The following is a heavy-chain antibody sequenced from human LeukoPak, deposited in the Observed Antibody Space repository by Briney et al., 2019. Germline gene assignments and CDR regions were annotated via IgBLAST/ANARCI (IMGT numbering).Heavy chain of an antibody. CDR3: AKSILEGPYYYYMDV. CDR1: GFDFSSNG. V-gene: IGHV3-30*02. D-gene: IGHD3-3*01. J-gene: IGHJ6*03. Sequence: GGSLRLSCGASGFDFSSNGMHWVRQDPGKGLEWVAFILNDGSNEYYADSVKGRFTISRDNSENTLYLQMNSLRAEDTAVYYCAKSILEGPYYYYMDVWGKGATVTVSS. CDR2: ILNDGSNE.